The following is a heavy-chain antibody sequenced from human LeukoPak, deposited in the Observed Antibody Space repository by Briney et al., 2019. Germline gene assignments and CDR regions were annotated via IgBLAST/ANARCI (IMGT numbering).Heavy chain of an antibody. J-gene: IGHJ4*02. CDR1: GFTVSSNY. D-gene: IGHD6-13*01. V-gene: IGHV3-30*03. CDR2: ISYDGSNK. Sequence: GGSLRLSCAASGFTVSSNYMSWVRQAPGKGLEWVAVISYDGSNKYYADSVKGRFTISRDNSKNTLYLQMNSLTAEDTAVFYCARDDRGIAAAGFLDYWGQGTLVTVSS. CDR3: ARDDRGIAAAGFLDY.